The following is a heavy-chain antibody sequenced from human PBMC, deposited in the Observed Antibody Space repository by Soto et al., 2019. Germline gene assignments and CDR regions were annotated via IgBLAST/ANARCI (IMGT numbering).Heavy chain of an antibody. CDR2: ISYDGSNK. CDR1: GFTFSSYA. D-gene: IGHD2-2*01. Sequence: QVQLVESGGGVVQPGRSLRLSCAASGFTFSSYAMHWVRQAPGKGLECVAVISYDGSNKYYADSVKGRFTISRDNSKNTLYLQMNSLRAEDTAVYYCARLNGRATIVLVPAALWGQGTTVTVSS. CDR3: ARLNGRATIVLVPAAL. V-gene: IGHV3-30-3*01. J-gene: IGHJ6*02.